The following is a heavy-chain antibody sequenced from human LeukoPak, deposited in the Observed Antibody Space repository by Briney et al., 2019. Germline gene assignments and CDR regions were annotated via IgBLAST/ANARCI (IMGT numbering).Heavy chain of an antibody. CDR2: IIPIFGTA. D-gene: IGHD2-15*01. J-gene: IGHJ3*02. Sequence: VASVKVSCKASGGTFSSYAISWVRQAPGQGLEWMGGIIPIFGTANYAQKFQGRVTITADESTSTAYMELSSLRSEDTAVYYCARAMAATVPHVVYAFDIWGQGTMVTVSS. CDR1: GGTFSSYA. V-gene: IGHV1-69*01. CDR3: ARAMAATVPHVVYAFDI.